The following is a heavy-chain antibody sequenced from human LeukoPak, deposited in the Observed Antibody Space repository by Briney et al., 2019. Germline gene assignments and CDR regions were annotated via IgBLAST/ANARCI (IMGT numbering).Heavy chain of an antibody. V-gene: IGHV3-33*01. CDR1: GSTFSSYG. CDR3: ARDLENYVSLGGENYYYYGMDV. Sequence: GRSLRLSCAASGSTFSSYGMHWVRQAPGKGLEWVAVIWYDGSNKYYADSVKGRFTISRDNSKNTLYLQMNSLRAEDTAVYYCARDLENYVSLGGENYYYYGMDVWGQGTTVTVSS. CDR2: IWYDGSNK. J-gene: IGHJ6*02. D-gene: IGHD1-7*01.